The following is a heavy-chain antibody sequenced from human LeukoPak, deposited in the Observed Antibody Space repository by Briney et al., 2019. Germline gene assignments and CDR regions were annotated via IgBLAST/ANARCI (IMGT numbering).Heavy chain of an antibody. Sequence: GGSLRLSCAASGFTFSSYAMHWVRQAPGKGLEWVAVISYDGSSKYYADSVKGRFTISRDNSKNTLYLQMNSLRAEDTAVYYCARDGIVGYYDILTGYYNVGYFDYWGQGTLVTVSS. J-gene: IGHJ4*02. CDR1: GFTFSSYA. CDR3: ARDGIVGYYDILTGYYNVGYFDY. D-gene: IGHD3-9*01. CDR2: ISYDGSSK. V-gene: IGHV3-30*04.